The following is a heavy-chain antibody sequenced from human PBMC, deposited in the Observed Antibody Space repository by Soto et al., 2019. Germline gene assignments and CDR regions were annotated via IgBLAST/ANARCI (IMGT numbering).Heavy chain of an antibody. CDR2: ISSNSAYI. V-gene: IGHV3-21*01. CDR1: GFTFRIFT. CDR3: TRDASRDSTARGWFDP. J-gene: IGHJ5*02. D-gene: IGHD5-18*01. Sequence: WGSLRVSCASSGFTFRIFTMDWVGQAPGKGLDWVSTISSNSAYIYYTDALRGRFTISRDNSKNSLHLQMNSLRAEDTSVYYCTRDASRDSTARGWFDPWGPGTMVTVSS.